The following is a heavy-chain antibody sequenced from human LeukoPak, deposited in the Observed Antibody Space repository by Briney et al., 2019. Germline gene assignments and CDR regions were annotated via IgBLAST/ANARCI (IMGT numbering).Heavy chain of an antibody. V-gene: IGHV2-70*11. D-gene: IGHD3-10*01. J-gene: IGHJ4*02. CDR3: ARIGNYYGSGSYFDY. CDR1: GFSLSTSGMC. CDR2: IDWDDDK. Sequence: ESGPALVKPTQTLTLTCTFSGFSLSTSGMCVSWIRQPPGKALEWLARIDWDDDKYYSTSLKTRLTISKDTSKNQVVLTMTNMDPVDTATYYCARIGNYYGSGSYFDYWGQGTLATVSS.